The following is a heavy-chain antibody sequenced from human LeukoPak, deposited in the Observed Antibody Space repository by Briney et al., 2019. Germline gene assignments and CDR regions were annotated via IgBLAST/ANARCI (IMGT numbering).Heavy chain of an antibody. V-gene: IGHV3-33*01. CDR1: GFSFSSYG. CDR2: LWYDGTNK. CDR3: ARDPGHSGWYGDY. J-gene: IGHJ4*02. D-gene: IGHD6-19*01. Sequence: PGGSLRLSCAASGFSFSSYGMHWVRQAPGKGLEWVASLWYDGTNKYYADSVKGRFTISKDNSKNTLYLQMNSLRVEDTAVYYCARDPGHSGWYGDYWGQGTLVTVSS.